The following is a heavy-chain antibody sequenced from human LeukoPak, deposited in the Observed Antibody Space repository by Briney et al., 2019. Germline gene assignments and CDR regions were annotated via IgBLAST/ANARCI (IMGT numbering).Heavy chain of an antibody. Sequence: SETLSLTCTVSGGSISSGSYYWSWIRQPAGKGLEWIGHIYTSGRTNYNPSLKGRVTISVDTSKNQFSLKLRSVTAADTAVYYCATTPERPLGFSSRTGAFDIWGQGTMVTVSS. CDR1: GGSISSGSYY. CDR2: IYTSGRT. CDR3: ATTPERPLGFSSRTGAFDI. J-gene: IGHJ3*02. D-gene: IGHD2-2*01. V-gene: IGHV4-61*09.